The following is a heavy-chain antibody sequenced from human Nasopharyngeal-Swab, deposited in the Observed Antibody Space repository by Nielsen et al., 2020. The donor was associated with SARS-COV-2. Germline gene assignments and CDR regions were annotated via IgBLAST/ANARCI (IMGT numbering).Heavy chain of an antibody. J-gene: IGHJ4*02. CDR2: IKQDGGEK. CDR3: VRDVIATVTTPPDY. D-gene: IGHD4-17*01. CDR1: GFTFSSYW. V-gene: IGHV3-7*01. Sequence: GESLKISCAASGFTFSSYWMSWVRQAPGKGLEWVANIKQDGGEKNYVDSVKGRFTISRDNAKNSLYLQMNTLRAEDTAVYFCVRDVIATVTTPPDYWGQGTLVTDSS.